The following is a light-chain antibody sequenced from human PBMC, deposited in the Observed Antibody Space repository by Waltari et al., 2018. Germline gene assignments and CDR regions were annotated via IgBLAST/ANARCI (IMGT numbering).Light chain of an antibody. J-gene: IGLJ3*02. Sequence: QLVVTQSPSASASLGDSVKLTCTLSSGHSSNIIAWLQQQPEKGPRYLMKVNSDGSHSRGDEIPDRCSGSSSGAERHLTSSSRQAEDEADYYCQTGGHGTWVFGGGTKLTVL. CDR1: SGHSSNI. V-gene: IGLV4-69*01. CDR3: QTGGHGTWV. CDR2: VNSDGSH.